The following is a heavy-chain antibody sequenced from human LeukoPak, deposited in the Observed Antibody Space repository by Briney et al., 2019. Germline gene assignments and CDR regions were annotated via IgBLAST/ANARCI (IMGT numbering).Heavy chain of an antibody. Sequence: SEALSLTCTVSGGSISSYYWSWIRQPAGKGLEWIGRIYTSGSTNYNPSLKSRVTMSVDTSKNQFSLKLSSVTAADTAVYYCAREEVYYGSGSRYYYYYMDVWGKGTTVAVSS. CDR1: GGSISSYY. CDR2: IYTSGST. J-gene: IGHJ6*03. D-gene: IGHD3-10*01. V-gene: IGHV4-4*07. CDR3: AREEVYYGSGSRYYYYYMDV.